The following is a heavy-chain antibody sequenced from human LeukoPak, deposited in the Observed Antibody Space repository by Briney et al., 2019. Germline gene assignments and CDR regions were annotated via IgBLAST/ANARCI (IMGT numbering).Heavy chain of an antibody. CDR3: ARGYGDYEGMGYYYMGV. CDR2: IFYSGST. D-gene: IGHD4-17*01. J-gene: IGHJ6*03. V-gene: IGHV4-39*07. CDR1: SGSISTSNYY. Sequence: SETLSLTCTVSSGSISTSNYYWGWVRQPPGKALEWIGNIFYSGSTYYSPSLKSRVTISLDTSRNQFSLKLSSVTAADTAVYYCARGYGDYEGMGYYYMGVWGKGTTVTVSS.